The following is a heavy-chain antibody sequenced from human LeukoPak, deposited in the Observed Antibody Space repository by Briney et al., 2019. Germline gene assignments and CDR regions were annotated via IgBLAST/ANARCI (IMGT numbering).Heavy chain of an antibody. V-gene: IGHV4-61*05. J-gene: IGHJ4*02. Sequence: SETLSLTCTVSGGSISSSSYYWGWIRQPPGKGLEWIGYIYYSGSTNYNPSLKTRVTISVGTSKNQFSLKLTPVTAADTAVYYCARFGEVHQWLYPFDYWGQGTLVTVSS. CDR2: IYYSGST. CDR1: GGSISSSSYY. D-gene: IGHD6-19*01. CDR3: ARFGEVHQWLYPFDY.